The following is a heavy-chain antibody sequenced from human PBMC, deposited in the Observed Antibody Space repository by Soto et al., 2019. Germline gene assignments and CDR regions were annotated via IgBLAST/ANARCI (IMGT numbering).Heavy chain of an antibody. V-gene: IGHV3-48*02. D-gene: IGHD3-22*01. Sequence: GSLRLSCAASGFTFSSYSMNWVRQAPGKGLEWVSYISSSSSTIYYADSVKGRFTISRDNAKNSLYLQMNSLRDEDTAVYYCARDGYYYDSSGYHPLFDYWGQGTLVTVSS. CDR1: GFTFSSYS. CDR2: ISSSSSTI. CDR3: ARDGYYYDSSGYHPLFDY. J-gene: IGHJ4*02.